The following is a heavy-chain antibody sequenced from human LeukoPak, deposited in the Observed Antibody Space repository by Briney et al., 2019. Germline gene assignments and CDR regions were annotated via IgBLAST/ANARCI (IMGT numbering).Heavy chain of an antibody. J-gene: IGHJ5*02. D-gene: IGHD3-3*01. CDR3: ARHRYNYDFWSGYYKPNWFDP. V-gene: IGHV4-34*01. CDR2: INHSGST. CDR1: GGSFSGYY. Sequence: SETLSLTCAVYGGSFSGYYWSWIRQLPGKGLEWIGEINHSGSTNYNPSLKSRVTISVDTSKNQFSLKLSSVTAADTAVYYCARHRYNYDFWSGYYKPNWFDPWGQGTLVTVSS.